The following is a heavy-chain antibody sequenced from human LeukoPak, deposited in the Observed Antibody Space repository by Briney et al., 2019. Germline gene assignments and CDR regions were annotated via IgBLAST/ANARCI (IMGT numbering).Heavy chain of an antibody. J-gene: IGHJ4*02. Sequence: GGSLRLSCVASGLTFSDCSMTWVRQAPGKGLFWVSGISAGGGSTYYADSVKGRFTISRDNSRNTLYLQMNSLRAEDTAVYYCAKDAAGPEYWGQGTLVTVSS. CDR2: ISAGGGST. D-gene: IGHD6-13*01. CDR3: AKDAAGPEY. CDR1: GLTFSDCS. V-gene: IGHV3-23*01.